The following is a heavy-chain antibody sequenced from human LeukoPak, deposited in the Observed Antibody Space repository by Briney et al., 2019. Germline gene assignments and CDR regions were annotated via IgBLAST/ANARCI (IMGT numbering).Heavy chain of an antibody. V-gene: IGHV4-38-2*02. CDR3: ARGGIVGATYEDFDS. CDR2: SYHSGSP. Sequence: SETLSLTCTVSGYSISSGYYWGWSRQPPGKVLGWIGSSYHSGSPYYNPSLRSRVTISVATSKNQFSLKLSSVTAAHTAVYYCARGGIVGATYEDFDSSGPGTLVTVSS. J-gene: IGHJ4*02. CDR1: GYSISSGYY. D-gene: IGHD1-26*01.